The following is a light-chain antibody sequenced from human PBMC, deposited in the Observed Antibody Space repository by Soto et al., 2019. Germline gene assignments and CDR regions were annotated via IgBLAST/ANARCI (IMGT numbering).Light chain of an antibody. CDR3: QQYSSLPHT. CDR2: GVS. J-gene: IGKJ2*01. Sequence: EIVLTQSPGTLSLSPGERATLSCRATQSVTSSYFAWYQQKPGQAPRLLIYGVSNRATDIPDRFSGSGCGADFTLTISRLEPEDFVVYYCQQYSSLPHTFGQGTKLEVK. V-gene: IGKV3-20*01. CDR1: QSVTSSY.